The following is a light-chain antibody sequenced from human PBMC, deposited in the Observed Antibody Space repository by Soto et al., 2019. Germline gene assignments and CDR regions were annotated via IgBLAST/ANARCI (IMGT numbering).Light chain of an antibody. CDR3: LQVYSFPRT. Sequence: DIQMPQSPSTLSGSVGDRVTMTCRATQTISSWLAWYQQKPGKAPQYLIQAASILQSGVPSRFSGSGSGTEFILTINNLQPEDFASYFCLQVYSFPRTFGLGTKVDI. CDR1: QTISSW. CDR2: AAS. V-gene: IGKV1-5*01. J-gene: IGKJ1*01.